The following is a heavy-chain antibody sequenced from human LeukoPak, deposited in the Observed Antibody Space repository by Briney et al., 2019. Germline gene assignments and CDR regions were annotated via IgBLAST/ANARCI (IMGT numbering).Heavy chain of an antibody. D-gene: IGHD3-22*01. CDR3: ARELLITRTWFDP. CDR2: ININTGNP. CDR1: GYTFTTYA. V-gene: IGHV7-4-1*02. J-gene: IGHJ5*02. Sequence: ASVKVSCKASGYTFTTYAMTWVRQAPGQGLEWMGWININTGNPTCAQGFTGRFVFSLDTSVSTAYLQISSLKAEDTAVYYCARELLITRTWFDPWGQGTLVTVSS.